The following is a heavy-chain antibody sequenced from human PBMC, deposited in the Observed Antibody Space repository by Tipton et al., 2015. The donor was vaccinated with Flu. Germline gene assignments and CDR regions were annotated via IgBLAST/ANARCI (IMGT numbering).Heavy chain of an antibody. CDR3: ARCEDCTNGVCYPDAFDI. CDR1: GGSISSYY. V-gene: IGHV4-59*01. Sequence: TLSLTCTVSGGSISSYYWSWIRQPPGKGLEWIGYIYYSGSTNYNPSLKSRVTISVDTSKNQFSLKLSSVTAADTAVYYCARCEDCTNGVCYPDAFDIWGQGTMVTVSS. CDR2: IYYSGST. J-gene: IGHJ3*02. D-gene: IGHD2-8*01.